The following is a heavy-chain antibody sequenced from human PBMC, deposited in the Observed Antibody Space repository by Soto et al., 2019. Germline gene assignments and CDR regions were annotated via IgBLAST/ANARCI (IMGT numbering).Heavy chain of an antibody. V-gene: IGHV2-26*01. CDR3: ARIGGYSYSYGWYYFDY. J-gene: IGHJ4*02. Sequence: EWLAHIFSNDEKSYSTSLKSRLTISKDTSKSQVVLTMTNMDPVDTATYYCARIGGYSYSYGWYYFDYWGQGTLVTVSS. D-gene: IGHD5-18*01. CDR2: IFSNDEK.